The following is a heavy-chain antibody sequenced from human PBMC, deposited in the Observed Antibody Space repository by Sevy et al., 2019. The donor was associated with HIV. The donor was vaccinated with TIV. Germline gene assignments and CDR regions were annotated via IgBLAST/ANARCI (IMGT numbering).Heavy chain of an antibody. D-gene: IGHD4-17*01. J-gene: IGHJ3*02. Sequence: SGPTLVNPTQTLTLTCTFSGFSLSTSGMCVSWIRQPPGKALEWLALIDWDDDKYYSTSLKTRLTISKDTSKNQVVLTMTNMDPVDTATYYCARISLSTGDPVMGAFDIWGQGTMVTVSS. CDR2: IDWDDDK. V-gene: IGHV2-70*01. CDR1: GFSLSTSGMC. CDR3: ARISLSTGDPVMGAFDI.